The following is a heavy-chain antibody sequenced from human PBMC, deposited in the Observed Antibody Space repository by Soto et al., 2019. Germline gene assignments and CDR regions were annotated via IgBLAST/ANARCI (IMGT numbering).Heavy chain of an antibody. V-gene: IGHV4-31*03. CDR3: ARRRTNFLSGDASFFDY. J-gene: IGHJ4*02. Sequence: QVQLQESGPGLVKPSQTLSLICTVSGGSVNSGDYYWSWARQHPGKALEWIGYTYYSGSTYYNPSLESRMTISFATSKNQSSLHLSSVTAAYTAVYYRARRRTNFLSGDASFFDYWGQGTLVTVSS. D-gene: IGHD3-3*01. CDR2: TYYSGST. CDR1: GGSVNSGDYY.